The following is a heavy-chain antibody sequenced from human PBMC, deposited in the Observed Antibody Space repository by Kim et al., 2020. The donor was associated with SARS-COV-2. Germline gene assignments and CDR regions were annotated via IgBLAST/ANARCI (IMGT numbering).Heavy chain of an antibody. J-gene: IGHJ4*02. D-gene: IGHD1-26*01. CDR2: T. CDR3: ARRIVGAYDDY. Sequence: TRYSPSFQGQVTISADKSISTAYLQWSSLKASDTAMYYCARRIVGAYDDYWGQGTLVTVSS. V-gene: IGHV5-51*01.